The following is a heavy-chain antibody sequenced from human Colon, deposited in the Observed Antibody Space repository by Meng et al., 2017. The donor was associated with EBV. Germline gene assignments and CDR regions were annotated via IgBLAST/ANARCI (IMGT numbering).Heavy chain of an antibody. Sequence: QVQLQQWGAGLLRPSETLSLTCAVYGGSFSGYYWSWIRQSPGKGLEWIGEINHSGSTHYNPSLKSRLTISVDTSKNQFSLKLSSVTAADTAVYYCARGDGSRSGNWFDPWGQGTLVTVSS. CDR3: ARGDGSRSGNWFDP. D-gene: IGHD3-10*01. V-gene: IGHV4-34*01. CDR1: GGSFSGYY. CDR2: INHSGST. J-gene: IGHJ5*02.